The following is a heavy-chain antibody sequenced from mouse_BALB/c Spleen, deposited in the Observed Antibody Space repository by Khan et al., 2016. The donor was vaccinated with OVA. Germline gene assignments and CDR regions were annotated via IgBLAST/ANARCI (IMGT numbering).Heavy chain of an antibody. CDR1: GDSITTGY. CDR2: IIYTGYT. J-gene: IGHJ3*01. CDR3: ARSTYRYAFVY. V-gene: IGHV3-8*02. D-gene: IGHD2-14*01. Sequence: EVQLQESGPSLVKPSQTLSLTCSVTGDSITTGYWNWIRKFPGNKLEYMGYIIYTGYTYYNPSLKSRISITRHTSNNQYYLQLNYVTDEDTATYYWARSTYRYAFVYWGQGTLVTVSA.